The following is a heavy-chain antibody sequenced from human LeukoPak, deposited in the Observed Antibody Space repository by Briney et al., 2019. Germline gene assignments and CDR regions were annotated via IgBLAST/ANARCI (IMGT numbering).Heavy chain of an antibody. CDR1: GGSISSGSYY. Sequence: SQTLSLTCTVSGGSISSGSYYWSWIRQPAGKGLEWIGRMYTSGSTNYNPSLKSRVTILVDTSKNQFSLKLSSVTAADTAVYYCARDSSYYYGSGSCSFDYWGQGTLVTVSS. CDR3: ARDSSYYYGSGSCSFDY. J-gene: IGHJ4*02. D-gene: IGHD3-10*01. CDR2: MYTSGST. V-gene: IGHV4-61*02.